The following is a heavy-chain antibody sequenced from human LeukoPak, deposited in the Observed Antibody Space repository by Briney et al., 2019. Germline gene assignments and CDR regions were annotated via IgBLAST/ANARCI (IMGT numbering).Heavy chain of an antibody. V-gene: IGHV3-30-3*01. Sequence: GGSLRLSCAASGFIFSSYAMHWVRQAPGTGLEWVAVISYDGNNNYLADSVKGRFTISRDNSKNTLYLQMNSLRAEDTAVYYCARVHRTGWVVDAFDIWGRGTMVTVSS. J-gene: IGHJ3*02. CDR2: ISYDGNNN. CDR1: GFIFSSYA. D-gene: IGHD3/OR15-3a*01. CDR3: ARVHRTGWVVDAFDI.